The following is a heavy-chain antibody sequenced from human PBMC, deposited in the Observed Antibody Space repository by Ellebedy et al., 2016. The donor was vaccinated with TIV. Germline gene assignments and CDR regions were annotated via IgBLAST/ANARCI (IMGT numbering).Heavy chain of an antibody. Sequence: GESLKISXAASGFSFSSYAMTWVRQAPGKGLEWVSALSGSGDSTYHADSVKGRFTISRDNSKNTLYLQMNSLRAEDTAVYYCAKDKFTVNMYFLGGEHLQHWGQGTLVIVSS. CDR1: GFSFSSYA. V-gene: IGHV3-23*01. CDR2: LSGSGDST. CDR3: AKDKFTVNMYFLGGEHLQH. J-gene: IGHJ1*01. D-gene: IGHD4-17*01.